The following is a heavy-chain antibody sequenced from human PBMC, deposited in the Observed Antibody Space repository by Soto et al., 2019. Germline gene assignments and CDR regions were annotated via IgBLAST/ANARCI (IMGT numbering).Heavy chain of an antibody. D-gene: IGHD4-17*01. Sequence: SQTQCLTWTVAGGSIRGYYDSWIRQYPGRGLEWLGYIYYSGSTKYNPSLESRVNISIDTAKNQMSLRLTSVTPADTAVYYCARDPLRNYWFDPWGQRTLVTVSS. V-gene: IGHV4-59*13. CDR1: GGSIRGYY. J-gene: IGHJ5*02. CDR2: IYYSGST. CDR3: ARDPLRNYWFDP.